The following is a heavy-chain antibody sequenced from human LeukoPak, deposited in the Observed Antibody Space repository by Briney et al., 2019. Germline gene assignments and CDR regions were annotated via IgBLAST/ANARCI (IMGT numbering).Heavy chain of an antibody. CDR3: AREAAMVRGVMTFDY. CDR1: GGTFSSYA. Sequence: GASVKVSCKTSGGTFSSYAISWVRQAPGQGLEWMGGIIPIFGTANYAQKFQGRVTITADESTSTAYMELSSLRSGDTAVYYCAREAAMVRGVMTFDYWGQGTLVTVSS. J-gene: IGHJ4*02. V-gene: IGHV1-69*13. CDR2: IIPIFGTA. D-gene: IGHD3-10*01.